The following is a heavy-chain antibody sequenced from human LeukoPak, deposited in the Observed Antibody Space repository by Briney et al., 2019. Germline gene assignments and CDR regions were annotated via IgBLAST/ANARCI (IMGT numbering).Heavy chain of an antibody. J-gene: IGHJ4*02. D-gene: IGHD2-21*02. CDR2: ISSSSSYI. CDR1: GFTFSSYS. CDR3: ARDPIVVVTAGGYFDY. Sequence: GGSLRLSCAASGFTFSSYSMNWVRQAPGKGLEWVSSISSSSSYIYYADSVKGRFTIFRDNAKNSLYLQMNSLRAEDTAVYYCARDPIVVVTAGGYFDYWGQGTLVTVSS. V-gene: IGHV3-21*01.